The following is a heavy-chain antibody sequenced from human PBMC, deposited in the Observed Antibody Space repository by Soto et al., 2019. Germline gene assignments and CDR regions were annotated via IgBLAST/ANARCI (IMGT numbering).Heavy chain of an antibody. V-gene: IGHV4-31*03. Sequence: QVQLQESGPGLVKSSQTLSLTCTVSGSSLSSGGGHYWSWIRQHPGKGLEWIGHIFYSGTTYYNPSLKSRLTISIDTSKNQFSLRLSSVTAADTAVFYCARGINTEEENAFDIWGPGTMVSVSS. D-gene: IGHD2-8*02. CDR2: IFYSGTT. J-gene: IGHJ3*02. CDR3: ARGINTEEENAFDI. CDR1: GSSLSSGGGHY.